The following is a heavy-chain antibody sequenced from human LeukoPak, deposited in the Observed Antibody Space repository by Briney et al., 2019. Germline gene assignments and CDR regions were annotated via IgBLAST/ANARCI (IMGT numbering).Heavy chain of an antibody. Sequence: PGGSLRLSCAASGFTFSSYGMHWVRQAPGKGLEWVAFIRYDGSNKYYADSVKGRFTISRDNSKNTLYLQMSSLRAEDTAVYYCARSSNGYYYDSSGYSTFDYWGQGTLVTVSS. CDR2: IRYDGSNK. V-gene: IGHV3-30*02. J-gene: IGHJ4*02. CDR1: GFTFSSYG. D-gene: IGHD3-22*01. CDR3: ARSSNGYYYDSSGYSTFDY.